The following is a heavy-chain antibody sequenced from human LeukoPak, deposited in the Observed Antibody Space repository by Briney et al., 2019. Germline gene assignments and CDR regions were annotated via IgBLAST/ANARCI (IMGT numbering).Heavy chain of an antibody. CDR1: GGTFSSYA. J-gene: IGHJ3*02. D-gene: IGHD3-16*01. Sequence: EASVKVSCKASGGTFSSYAISWVRQAPGQGLEWMGGIIPIFGTANYAQKFQGRVTITTDESTSTAYMELSSLRSEDTAVYYCARVWGELGALDIWGQGTMVTVSS. V-gene: IGHV1-69*05. CDR3: ARVWGELGALDI. CDR2: IIPIFGTA.